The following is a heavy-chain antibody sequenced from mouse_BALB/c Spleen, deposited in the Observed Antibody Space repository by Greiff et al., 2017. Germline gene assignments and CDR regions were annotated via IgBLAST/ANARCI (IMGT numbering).Heavy chain of an antibody. J-gene: IGHJ4*01. D-gene: IGHD2-14*01. CDR2: ISYSGST. CDR1: GDSITSGY. Sequence: DVHLVESGPSLVKPSQTLSLTCSVTGDSITSGYWNWIRKFPGNKLEYMGYISYSGSTYYNPSLKSRISITRDTSKNQYYLQLNSVTTEDTATYYCARYYRYEDYYAMDYWGQGTSVTVSS. CDR3: ARYYRYEDYYAMDY. V-gene: IGHV3-8*02.